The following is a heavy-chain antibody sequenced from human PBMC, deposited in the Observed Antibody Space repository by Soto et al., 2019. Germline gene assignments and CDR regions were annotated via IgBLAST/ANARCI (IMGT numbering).Heavy chain of an antibody. V-gene: IGHV1-18*01. J-gene: IGHJ5*02. CDR1: GYTFTSYG. CDR3: GRGVGSGTYYNQYNWFDP. Sequence: ASVKVSCKASGYTFTSYGISWVRQAPGQGLEWMGWINTYNGNTNHAQKLQGRVTMTTDTSTSTAYMELRSLRSDDTAVYYCGRGVGSGTYYNQYNWFDPWGQGTLVTVSS. D-gene: IGHD3-10*01. CDR2: INTYNGNT.